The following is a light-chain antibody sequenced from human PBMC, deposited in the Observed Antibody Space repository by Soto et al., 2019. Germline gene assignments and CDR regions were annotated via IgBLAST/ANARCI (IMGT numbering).Light chain of an antibody. V-gene: IGKV3-20*01. CDR2: GAS. J-gene: IGKJ4*01. CDR3: QQFAPSPLT. CDR1: QSLSSSY. Sequence: ENVLTQSPGTLSLSPGERATLSCRASQSLSSSYLAWYQQKPGQAPRRLIYGASSRATGIPDRFSGSGSGTDFTLTISRLEPEDFAVYYCQQFAPSPLTFGGGTKVASK.